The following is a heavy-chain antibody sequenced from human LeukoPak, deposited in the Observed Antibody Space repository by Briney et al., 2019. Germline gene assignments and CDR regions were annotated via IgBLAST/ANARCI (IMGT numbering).Heavy chain of an antibody. D-gene: IGHD2/OR15-2a*01. CDR3: ARVLSVSYCDS. J-gene: IGHJ4*02. V-gene: IGHV3-53*01. CDR1: GFTVSSNY. CDR2: IYSGGTT. Sequence: GGSLRLSCAASGFTVSSNYMSWARQAPGKGLEWVSVIYSGGTTYYADSVKGRFTISRDNSKNTLYLQMNSLRGEDTAVYYCARVLSVSYCDSWGQGTLVTVSS.